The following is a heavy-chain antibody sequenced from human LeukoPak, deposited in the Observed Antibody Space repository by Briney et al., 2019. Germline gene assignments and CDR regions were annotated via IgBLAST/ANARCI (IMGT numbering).Heavy chain of an antibody. D-gene: IGHD5-12*01. CDR3: AREGRVSGYDFDC. CDR1: GFTFSSHW. Sequence: GGSLRLSCAASGFTFSSHWMHWVRQAPGKGLVWVSRINSDGSSITYADSVKGRFTISRDNAKNTLYLQMNSLRVEDTAVYYCAREGRVSGYDFDCWGQGTLVTVSS. CDR2: INSDGSSI. J-gene: IGHJ4*02. V-gene: IGHV3-74*03.